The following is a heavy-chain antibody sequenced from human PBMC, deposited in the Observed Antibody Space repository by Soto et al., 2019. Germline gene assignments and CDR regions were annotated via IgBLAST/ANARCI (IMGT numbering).Heavy chain of an antibody. CDR3: ARGGLAAAGKGGFDY. V-gene: IGHV4-34*01. J-gene: IGHJ4*02. CDR2: INHSGST. Sequence: QVQLQQWGAGLLKPSETLSLTCAVYGGSFSGYYWSWIRQPPGKGLEWIGEINHSGSTNYNPSLKIRVTISVDTSKNQFSLKLSSVTAADTAVYYCARGGLAAAGKGGFDYWGQGTLVTVSS. CDR1: GGSFSGYY. D-gene: IGHD6-13*01.